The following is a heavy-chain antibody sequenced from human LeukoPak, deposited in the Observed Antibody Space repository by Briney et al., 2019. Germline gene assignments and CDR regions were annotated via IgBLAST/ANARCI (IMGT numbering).Heavy chain of an antibody. V-gene: IGHV3-11*01. CDR1: GFSFSDYY. J-gene: IGHJ4*02. CDR3: ARVEWLQPFDY. CDR2: ITSSGSTI. Sequence: PGGSLRLSCAASGFSFSDYYTSWFRQAPGKGLEWISYITSSGSTIYYADSVKGRFTISRDNAKNSLYLQMNSLRAEDSAVYYCARVEWLQPFDYWGQGTLVSVSS. D-gene: IGHD5-12*01.